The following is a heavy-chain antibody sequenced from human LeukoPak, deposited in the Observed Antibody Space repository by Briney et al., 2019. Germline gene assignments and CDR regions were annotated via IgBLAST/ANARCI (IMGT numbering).Heavy chain of an antibody. Sequence: GASVKVSCKASGYTFTSYGISWVRQAPGQGLEWMGWISAYNGNTNYAQKLQGRVTMTTDTSTSTAYMELRSLRSDDTAVYHCARDLPIVVVGLGYYYYGMDVWGKGTTVTVSS. D-gene: IGHD2-15*01. CDR1: GYTFTSYG. CDR2: ISAYNGNT. CDR3: ARDLPIVVVGLGYYYYGMDV. V-gene: IGHV1-18*04. J-gene: IGHJ6*04.